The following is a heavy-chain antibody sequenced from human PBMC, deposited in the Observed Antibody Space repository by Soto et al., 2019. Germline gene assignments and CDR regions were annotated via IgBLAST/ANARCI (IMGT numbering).Heavy chain of an antibody. J-gene: IGHJ4*02. V-gene: IGHV5-51*01. CDR3: TSKLDFDY. Sequence: GESLKISCKGSGYSFTSYWIGWVRQMPGKGLEWMGIIYPGDSDTRYSPSFQGQVTISADKSISTAYLQMNSLKTEDTAVYYCTSKLDFDYWGQGTLVTVSS. CDR2: IYPGDSDT. CDR1: GYSFTSYW. D-gene: IGHD1-1*01.